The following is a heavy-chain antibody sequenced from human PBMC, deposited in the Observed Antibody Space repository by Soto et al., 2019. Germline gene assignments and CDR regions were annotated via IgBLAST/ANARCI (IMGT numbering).Heavy chain of an antibody. D-gene: IGHD6-6*01. V-gene: IGHV2-5*01. CDR1: GFSLSTSGVG. Sequence: SGPTLVNPTQTLTLTCSFSGFSLSTSGVGVGWVRQPPGKALEWLALIYWSGDEHYRPSLKSRLNITKANSKNQVVLIMTDMGPMDTATYYCARGLATLPVFAFDVWGQGKTVTVSS. CDR2: IYWSGDE. J-gene: IGHJ3*01. CDR3: ARGLATLPVFAFDV.